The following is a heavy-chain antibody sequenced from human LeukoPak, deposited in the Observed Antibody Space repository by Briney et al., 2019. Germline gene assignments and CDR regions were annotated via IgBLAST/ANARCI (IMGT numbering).Heavy chain of an antibody. CDR2: IKSKTDGGTT. Sequence: PGGSLRLSCAASGFTFSNAWMSWVRQAPGKGLEWVGRIKSKTDGGTTDYAAPVKGRFTISRDDSKNTLYLQMNSLKTEDTAVYYCTTWPAAHLKFDYWGQGNLVTVSS. CDR3: TTWPAAHLKFDY. D-gene: IGHD2-2*01. J-gene: IGHJ4*02. CDR1: GFTFSNAW. V-gene: IGHV3-15*01.